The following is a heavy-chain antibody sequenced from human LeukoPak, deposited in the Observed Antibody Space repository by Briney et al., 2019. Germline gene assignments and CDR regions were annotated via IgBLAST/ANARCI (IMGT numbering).Heavy chain of an antibody. CDR2: ISPSGGST. V-gene: IGHV1-46*01. J-gene: IGHJ4*02. D-gene: IGHD5-24*01. CDR3: ARESQSWLHEFVVGY. Sequence: GASVKVSCKASGNTFSSYFIHWVRQAPGQGLEWMGIISPSGGSTSYAQEFQGRVTMTRDTSTSTVYMELSSLRSEDTAVYYCARESQSWLHEFVVGYWGQGTLVTVSS. CDR1: GNTFSSYF.